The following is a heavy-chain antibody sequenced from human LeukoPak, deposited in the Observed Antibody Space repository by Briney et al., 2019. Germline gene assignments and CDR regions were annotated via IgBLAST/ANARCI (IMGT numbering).Heavy chain of an antibody. CDR3: ARESSGSYLENAFDI. Sequence: PGGSLRLSCAASGLTFSSYGMHWVRQAPGKGLEWVAVIWYDESNTYYADSVKGRFTISRDNSKNTLYLQMSSLRAEDTAVYYCARESSGSYLENAFDIWGQGTMVTVSS. CDR1: GLTFSSYG. J-gene: IGHJ3*02. V-gene: IGHV3-33*01. CDR2: IWYDESNT. D-gene: IGHD1-26*01.